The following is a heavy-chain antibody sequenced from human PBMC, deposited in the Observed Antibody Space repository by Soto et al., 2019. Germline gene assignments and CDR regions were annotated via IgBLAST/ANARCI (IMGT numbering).Heavy chain of an antibody. V-gene: IGHV1-2*02. D-gene: IGHD5-12*01. CDR2: IIPNSGGT. CDR1: GGTFSSYA. CDR3: ARSRWLQIYDY. Sequence: ASVKVSCKASGGTFSSYAISWVRQAPGQGLEWMGGIIPNSGGTNYAQKFQGRVTMTRDTSISTAYMELSRLRSDDTAVYYCARSRWLQIYDYWGQGTLVTVSS. J-gene: IGHJ4*02.